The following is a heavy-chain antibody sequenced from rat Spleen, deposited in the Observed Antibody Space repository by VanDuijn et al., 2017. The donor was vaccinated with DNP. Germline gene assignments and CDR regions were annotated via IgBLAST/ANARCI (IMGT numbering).Heavy chain of an antibody. J-gene: IGHJ2*01. CDR3: ATHYGSYFDY. D-gene: IGHD1-3*01. Sequence: EVQLVESGGDLVQPGRSLKLSCVASGFTFSDYDMAWVRQAPTKGLEWVAAISSTGVVTYYRDSVKGRFTVSRDNGKNILYLQMDSLRSEDTATYYCATHYGSYFDYWGQGVMVTVSS. V-gene: IGHV5S13*01. CDR1: GFTFSDYD. CDR2: ISSTGVVT.